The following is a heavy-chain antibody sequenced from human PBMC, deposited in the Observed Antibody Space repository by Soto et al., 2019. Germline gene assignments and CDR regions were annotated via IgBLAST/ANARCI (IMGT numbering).Heavy chain of an antibody. CDR1: GVTFSSYG. CDR2: IWYDGSNK. V-gene: IGHV3-33*01. D-gene: IGHD4-17*01. Sequence: PGGFLRLSCAASGVTFSSYGMHWVRQAPGKGLKWVAVIWYDGSNKYYADSVKGRFTISRDNSKNTLYLQMNSLRAEDTAVYYCARDHGYGGKNGYYYYGMDVWGQGTTVTVSS. J-gene: IGHJ6*02. CDR3: ARDHGYGGKNGYYYYGMDV.